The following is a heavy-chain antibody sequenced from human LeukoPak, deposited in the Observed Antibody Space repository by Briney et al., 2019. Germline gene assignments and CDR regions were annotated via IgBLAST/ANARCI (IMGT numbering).Heavy chain of an antibody. J-gene: IGHJ4*02. D-gene: IGHD2/OR15-2a*01. V-gene: IGHV4-59*01. Sequence: SETLSLTCTASGGSISTYYWSWIRQPPGKGLEWIGSIYYSGSTNYNPSLKSRVTISVGTSKNQFSLKLSSVTAADTAVYYCARGATSLSYFDSRGQGTLVTVSS. CDR1: GGSISTYY. CDR3: ARGATSLSYFDS. CDR2: IYYSGST.